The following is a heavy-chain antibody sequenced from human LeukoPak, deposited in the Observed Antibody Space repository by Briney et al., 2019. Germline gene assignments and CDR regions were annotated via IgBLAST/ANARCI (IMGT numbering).Heavy chain of an antibody. V-gene: IGHV4-34*01. CDR1: GGSFSGYY. Sequence: SETLSLTCAVYGGSFSGYYWSWIRQPPGKGLEWIGEINHSGSTNYNPSLKSRVTISVDTSKNQFSLKLSSVTAADTAVYCCARGLGSIAAAGKSFDLWGRGTLVTVSS. J-gene: IGHJ2*01. CDR2: INHSGST. D-gene: IGHD6-13*01. CDR3: ARGLGSIAAAGKSFDL.